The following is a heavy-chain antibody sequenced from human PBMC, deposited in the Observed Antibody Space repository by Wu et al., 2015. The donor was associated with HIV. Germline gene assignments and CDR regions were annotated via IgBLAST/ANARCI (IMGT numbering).Heavy chain of an antibody. CDR2: MNPNSGNT. Sequence: QVQLVQSGAEAKKPGASVKVSCKASGYTFTSYDINWVRQATGQGLEWMGWMNPNSGNTGYAQKFQGRVTMTRNTSIRTAYMELSSLRSEDTAVYYCARYREVNHDAFDIWGQGTKVTVSS. J-gene: IGHJ3*02. CDR1: GYTFTSYD. CDR3: ARYREVNHDAFDI. D-gene: IGHD1-26*01. V-gene: IGHV1-8*01.